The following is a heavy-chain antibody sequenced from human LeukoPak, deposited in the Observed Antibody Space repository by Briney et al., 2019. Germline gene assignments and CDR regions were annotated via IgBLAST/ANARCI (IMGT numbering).Heavy chain of an antibody. CDR3: AMDAF. CDR1: GYSFTTFY. J-gene: IGHJ4*02. V-gene: IGHV1-46*01. Sequence: ASVQVSCKTSGYSFTTFYIHWVRPAPGQGLEWMGMVNPSGGSTISAQKFQDRVNMTTDTSTRTVYMEMTGLTSDDTGIYYCAMDAFWGQGTQVTVSS. CDR2: VNPSGGST. D-gene: IGHD3-3*02.